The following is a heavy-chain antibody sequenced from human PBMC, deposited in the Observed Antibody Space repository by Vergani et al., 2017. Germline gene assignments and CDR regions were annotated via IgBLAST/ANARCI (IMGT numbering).Heavy chain of an antibody. CDR1: GFTFSDYY. V-gene: IGHV3-11*01. CDR3: ARVGTVRGEKNYYYYYGMDV. Sequence: QVQLVESGGGLVKPGGSLRLSCAASGFTFSDYYMSWIRQAPGKGLEWVSYISSSGSTIYYADSVKGRFTIYRDNAKNSLYLQMNSLRAEDTAVYYCARVGTVRGEKNYYYYYGMDVWGQGTTVTVSS. D-gene: IGHD4-17*01. CDR2: ISSSGSTI. J-gene: IGHJ6*02.